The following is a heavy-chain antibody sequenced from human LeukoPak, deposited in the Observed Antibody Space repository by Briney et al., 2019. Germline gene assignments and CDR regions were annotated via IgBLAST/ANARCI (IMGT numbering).Heavy chain of an antibody. CDR1: GGSVSSYY. CDR3: ARHASGAGLDF. V-gene: IGHV4-59*08. Sequence: SETLSLTCTVSGGSVSSYYWSWIRQPPGKGLEWIGYIHYSGTTNSNPSLKSRVTISVDTSKNQFSLKLSSVTAADTAVYYCARHASGAGLDFWGQGTLVTVSS. CDR2: IHYSGTT. D-gene: IGHD3-10*01. J-gene: IGHJ4*02.